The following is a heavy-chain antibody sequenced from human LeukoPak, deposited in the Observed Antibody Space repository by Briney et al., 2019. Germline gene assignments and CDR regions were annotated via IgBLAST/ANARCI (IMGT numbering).Heavy chain of an antibody. CDR3: ARARRSGFRNYYMDV. D-gene: IGHD5-12*01. CDR2: IYHSGST. CDR1: GGSISSSNW. J-gene: IGHJ6*03. V-gene: IGHV4-4*02. Sequence: PSGTLSLTCAVSGGSISSSNWWSWVRQPPGKGLEWIGEIYHSGSTNYNPSLKSRVTMSVDTSKNQFSLKLSSVTAADTAVYYCARARRSGFRNYYMDVWGKGTTVTVSS.